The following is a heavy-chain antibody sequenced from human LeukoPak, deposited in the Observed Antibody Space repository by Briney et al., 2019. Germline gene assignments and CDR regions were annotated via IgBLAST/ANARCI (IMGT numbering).Heavy chain of an antibody. CDR3: ARHRLQNQLRFCFDP. CDR2: INPNSGVT. CDR1: GNTFTGYF. J-gene: IGHJ5*02. D-gene: IGHD5-12*01. Sequence: ASVKVSCKAPGNTFTGYFMHWVRQAPGQGLEWMGWINPNSGVTKYAQKFQDRVTMTRDTSSSTAYLEVTRLTSDDTAVYYCARHRLQNQLRFCFDPWGQGTLVTVSS. V-gene: IGHV1-2*02.